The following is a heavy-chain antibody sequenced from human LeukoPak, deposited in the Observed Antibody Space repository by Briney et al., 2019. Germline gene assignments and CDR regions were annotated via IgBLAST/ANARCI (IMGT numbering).Heavy chain of an antibody. J-gene: IGHJ4*02. CDR1: GGSFSGYY. CDR3: ARRYSSGWYYFDY. D-gene: IGHD6-19*01. Sequence: TSETLSLTCAVYGGSFSGYYWGWIRQPPGKGLEWIGEINHSGSTNYNPSLKSRVSISVDTSKTQFSLKLSSVTAADTAVYYCARRYSSGWYYFDYGGRGTLVTVS. CDR2: INHSGST. V-gene: IGHV4-34*01.